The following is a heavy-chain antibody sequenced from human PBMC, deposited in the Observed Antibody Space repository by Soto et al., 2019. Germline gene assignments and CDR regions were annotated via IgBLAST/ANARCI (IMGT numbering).Heavy chain of an antibody. V-gene: IGHV1-69*02. CDR1: GGTFSSYT. D-gene: IGHD3-3*01. Sequence: QVQLVQSGAEVKKPGSSVKVSCKASGGTFSSYTISWVRQAPGQGLEWMGRIIPILGIANYAQKFQGRVTITADKSTGTAHNELSSLGSEDTGVYFCGSPNPPRGSGFLFCYWGQGTLVTVSS. J-gene: IGHJ4*02. CDR2: IIPILGIA. CDR3: GSPNPPRGSGFLFCY.